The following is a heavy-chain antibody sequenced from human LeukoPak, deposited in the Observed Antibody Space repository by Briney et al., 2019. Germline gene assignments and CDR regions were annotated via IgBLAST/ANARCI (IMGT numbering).Heavy chain of an antibody. V-gene: IGHV3-7*04. D-gene: IGHD3-10*01. CDR1: GFTFSSYW. J-gene: IGHJ4*02. Sequence: PGESLRLSCAASGFTFSSYWMSWVRQAPGKGLEWVANIKQDGSEERYVDSVKGRFTISRDNARNSLNLHMNSLRVEDTAVYYCVRAGRRDSIFEDWGLGTPVTVSS. CDR3: VRAGRRDSIFED. CDR2: IKQDGSEE.